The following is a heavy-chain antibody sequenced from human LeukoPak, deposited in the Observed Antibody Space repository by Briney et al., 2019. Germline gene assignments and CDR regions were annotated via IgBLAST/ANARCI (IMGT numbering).Heavy chain of an antibody. V-gene: IGHV4-34*01. CDR2: INHSGST. Sequence: SETLSLTCAVYGVSFSGYYWSWIRQPPGKGLEWIGEINHSGSTNYNPSLKSRVTISVDTSKNQFSLKLSSVTAADTAVYYCARAPATNEWRCMDYWGQGTLVTVSS. J-gene: IGHJ4*02. CDR1: GVSFSGYY. CDR3: ARAPATNEWRCMDY. D-gene: IGHD2-8*02.